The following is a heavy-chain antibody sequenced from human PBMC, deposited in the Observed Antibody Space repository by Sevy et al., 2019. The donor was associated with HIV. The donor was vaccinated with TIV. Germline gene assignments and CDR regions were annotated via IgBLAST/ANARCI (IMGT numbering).Heavy chain of an antibody. CDR2: MNPNSGNT. CDR3: ARWRRWGIYYYGSGSSQRDAFDI. Sequence: ASVKVSCKASGYTFTSYDINWVRQATGQGLEWMGWMNPNSGNTGYAQKFQGRVTITRNTSISTAYRELGSLRSEDTAVYYCARWRRWGIYYYGSGSSQRDAFDIWGQGTMVTVSS. CDR1: GYTFTSYD. J-gene: IGHJ3*02. D-gene: IGHD3-10*01. V-gene: IGHV1-8*03.